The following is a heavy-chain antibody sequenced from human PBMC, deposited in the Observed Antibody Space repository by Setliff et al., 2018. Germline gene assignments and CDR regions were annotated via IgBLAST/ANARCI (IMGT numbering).Heavy chain of an antibody. Sequence: PSETLSLTCAVYGGSFSGYYWSWIRQPPGKGLEWIGEINHSGSTNYNPSLKSRVTISVDTSKNQFSLKLSSVTAADTAVYYCARARVVYYYYGMDVWGQGTTVTVSS. J-gene: IGHJ6*02. CDR3: ARARVVYYYYGMDV. D-gene: IGHD3-3*01. V-gene: IGHV4-34*01. CDR1: GGSFSGYY. CDR2: INHSGST.